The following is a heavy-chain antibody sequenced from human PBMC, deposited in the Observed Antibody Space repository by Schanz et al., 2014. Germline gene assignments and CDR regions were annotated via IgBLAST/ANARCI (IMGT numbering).Heavy chain of an antibody. J-gene: IGHJ4*02. CDR1: EYSFTSYS. CDR3: ARGIGGYGANNYFDY. D-gene: IGHD5-12*01. Sequence: QVHLVQSGAEVKRPGASVKVSCKASEYSFTSYSMHWVRQAPGQRLEWMGWINTGSGDTKYSQNFQGRVTITRDTSASTAYMELSSLRSEDAAVYCCARGIGGYGANNYFDYWGQGTLVTVSS. CDR2: INTGSGDT. V-gene: IGHV1-3*04.